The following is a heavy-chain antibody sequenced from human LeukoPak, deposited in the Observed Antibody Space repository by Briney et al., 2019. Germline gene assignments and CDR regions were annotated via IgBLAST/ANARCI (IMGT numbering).Heavy chain of an antibody. J-gene: IGHJ4*02. CDR1: GFTFSSYA. CDR2: ISYDGSNK. V-gene: IGHV3-30-3*01. Sequence: GGSLRLSCAASGFTFSSYAMHWVRQAPGKGLEWVAVISYDGSNKYYADSVKGRFTISRGNSKNTLYLQMNSLRAEDTAVYYCAREAGSYRRFDYWGQGTLVTVSS. CDR3: AREAGSYRRFDY. D-gene: IGHD1-26*01.